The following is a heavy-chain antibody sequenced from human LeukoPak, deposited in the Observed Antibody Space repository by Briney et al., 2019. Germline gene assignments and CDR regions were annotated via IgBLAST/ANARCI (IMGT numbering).Heavy chain of an antibody. D-gene: IGHD5-12*01. Sequence: GGSLRLSCVTSGFTFSSCAMSWVRQAPGKGLEWVANIKQSGSEKYYVDSVKGRFTISRDNAKNSLYLQMNSLRAEDTAVYYCARWGGYDYGVGYYFDYWGQGTLVTVSS. J-gene: IGHJ4*02. CDR3: ARWGGYDYGVGYYFDY. V-gene: IGHV3-7*04. CDR1: GFTFSSCA. CDR2: IKQSGSEK.